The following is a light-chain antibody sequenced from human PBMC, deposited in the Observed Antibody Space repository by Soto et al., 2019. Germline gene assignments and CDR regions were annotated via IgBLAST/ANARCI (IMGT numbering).Light chain of an antibody. Sequence: IQMTQCQSSLSRSVRDRETITCRASQSISSYLNWYQQKPGKAPKLLIYAASSLQSGVPSRFRGSGSGTDFTLTISSLQPEDVATYSCQQSYSTPPFFGQGTRLEIK. J-gene: IGKJ5*01. CDR2: AAS. CDR1: QSISSY. CDR3: QQSYSTPPF. V-gene: IGKV1-39*01.